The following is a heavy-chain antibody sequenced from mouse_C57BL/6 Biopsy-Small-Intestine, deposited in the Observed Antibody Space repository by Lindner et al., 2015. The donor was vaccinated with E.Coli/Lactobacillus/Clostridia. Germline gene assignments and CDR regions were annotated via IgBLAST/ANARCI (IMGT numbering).Heavy chain of an antibody. V-gene: IGHV1-81*01. D-gene: IGHD1-1*01. CDR3: AREGIADYGSSWYFDV. CDR1: GYTFTSYG. CDR2: IYPRSGNT. Sequence: QLQESGAELARPGASVKLSCKASGYTFTSYGISWVKQRTGQGLEWIGEIYPRSGNTYYNEKFKGKATLTADKSSSTAYMELRSLTSEDSAVYFCAREGIADYGSSWYFDVWGTGTTVTVSS. J-gene: IGHJ1*03.